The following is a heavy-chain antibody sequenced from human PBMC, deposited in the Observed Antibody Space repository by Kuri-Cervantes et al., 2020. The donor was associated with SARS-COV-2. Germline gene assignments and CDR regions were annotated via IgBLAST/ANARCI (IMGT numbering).Heavy chain of an antibody. CDR2: LSAYNGNT. J-gene: IGHJ6*02. Sequence: SVSDSRKASGYTLTSYGISWVRQAPGQGLEWMGWLSAYNGNTNYAQKLQGRVTMSTDTSTSTAYMGLRSLRSDDTAVYFCARDLWSSTSYYYGLDVWGQGTTVTVSS. CDR3: ARDLWSSTSYYYGLDV. V-gene: IGHV1-18*04. D-gene: IGHD6-6*01. CDR1: GYTLTSYG.